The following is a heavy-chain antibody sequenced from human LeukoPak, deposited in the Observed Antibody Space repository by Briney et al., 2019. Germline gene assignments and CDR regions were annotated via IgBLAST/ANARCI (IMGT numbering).Heavy chain of an antibody. J-gene: IGHJ4*02. Sequence: ASVKVSCKASGYTFTSYDINWVRQATGQGLEWMGWVNPNSGNTGYAQKFQGRVTMTRNTSISTVYMELSSLRSEDTAVYYCARAREEVATSYWGQGTLVTVSS. CDR3: ARAREEVATSY. V-gene: IGHV1-8*01. D-gene: IGHD5-12*01. CDR2: VNPNSGNT. CDR1: GYTFTSYD.